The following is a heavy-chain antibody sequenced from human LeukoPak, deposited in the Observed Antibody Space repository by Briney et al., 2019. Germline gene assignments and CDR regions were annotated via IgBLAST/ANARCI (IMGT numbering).Heavy chain of an antibody. Sequence: GGSLRLSCAASGFTFSSYWMHWDRQAPGKGLVWVSRINTDGSNTAYADSVKGRFTISRDNAKNTLYLQMNSLRAEDTAVYYCTRGGTTLDYWGQGTLVTVSS. V-gene: IGHV3-74*01. CDR1: GFTFSSYW. D-gene: IGHD1-7*01. CDR3: TRGGTTLDY. J-gene: IGHJ4*02. CDR2: INTDGSNT.